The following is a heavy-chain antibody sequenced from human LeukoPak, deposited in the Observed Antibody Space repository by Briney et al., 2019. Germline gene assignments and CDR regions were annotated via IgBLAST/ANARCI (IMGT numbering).Heavy chain of an antibody. CDR3: ARRSQAAAGRGIDY. CDR1: GGSISSSSYY. V-gene: IGHV4-39*01. Sequence: SETLSLTCTVSGGSISSSSYYWGWIRQSPGKGLEWIGTMSNSGSTYYNPSVKSRVTISGDTAKNQFSLKLSSVTAADTAVYYCARRSQAAAGRGIDYWGQGTLVTVSS. J-gene: IGHJ4*02. D-gene: IGHD6-13*01. CDR2: MSNSGST.